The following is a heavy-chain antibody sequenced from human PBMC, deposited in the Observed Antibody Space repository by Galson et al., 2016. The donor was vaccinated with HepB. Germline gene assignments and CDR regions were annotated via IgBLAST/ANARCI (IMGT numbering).Heavy chain of an antibody. J-gene: IGHJ4*01. V-gene: IGHV3-23*01. CDR2: ISNSGDMA. CDR3: ARHRGNHIYPPDH. D-gene: IGHD3-10*01. Sequence: SLRLSCAASGFTFSYYAMNWVRQASGKGLQWVSSISNSGDMAYYSPLLKDRFIIFRDNSKNTLYLQMNSLRVEDTAVYFWARHRGNHIYPPDHWGHGALVAVSS. CDR1: GFTFSYYA.